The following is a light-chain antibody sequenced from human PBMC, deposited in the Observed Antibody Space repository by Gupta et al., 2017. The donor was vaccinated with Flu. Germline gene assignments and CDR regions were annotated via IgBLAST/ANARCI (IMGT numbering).Light chain of an antibody. V-gene: IGKV2-30*01. CDR1: QSLVYSDGNTY. Sequence: VVMTPSPLSLPVTLGQPASISCRSSQSLVYSDGNTYLHWFQQRPGQSPRRLIYQVSHRESGVPDRFSGSGSCTDFILKISRGEAEEVGVYYCMQGSRWPWAFGQGTKVEIK. J-gene: IGKJ1*01. CDR2: QVS. CDR3: MQGSRWPWA.